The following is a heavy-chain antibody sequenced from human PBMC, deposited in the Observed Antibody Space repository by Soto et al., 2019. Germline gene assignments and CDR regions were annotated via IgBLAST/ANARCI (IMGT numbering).Heavy chain of an antibody. V-gene: IGHV3-23*01. Sequence: EVQLLESGGGLVQPGGSLRLSCAVSGFTFSNYAMSWVRQAPGKGLEWVSAVSGSGSSTYYADSVKGRFTISRDKSKNTLYLQMNSLRAEDKAVYYCARRSPSWAFDIWGQGTMVTVSS. D-gene: IGHD2-15*01. CDR3: ARRSPSWAFDI. CDR1: GFTFSNYA. J-gene: IGHJ3*02. CDR2: VSGSGSST.